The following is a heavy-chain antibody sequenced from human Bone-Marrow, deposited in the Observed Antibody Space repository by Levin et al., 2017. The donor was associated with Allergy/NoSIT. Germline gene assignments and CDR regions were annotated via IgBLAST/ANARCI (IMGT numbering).Heavy chain of an antibody. CDR2: IYLSGST. D-gene: IGHD5-18*01. CDR1: GGSISSGGYS. Sequence: SETLSLTCAVSGGSISSGGYSWSWIRQPPGKGLEWIGNIYLSGSTNDNPSLKSRATISVDRSKNQFSLKLSSVTAADTAVYYCARVAGYSFGYYFDRWGQGTLVTVAS. CDR3: ARVAGYSFGYYFDR. V-gene: IGHV4-30-2*01. J-gene: IGHJ4*02.